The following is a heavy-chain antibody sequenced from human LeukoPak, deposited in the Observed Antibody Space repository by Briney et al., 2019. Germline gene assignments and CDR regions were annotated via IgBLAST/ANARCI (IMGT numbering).Heavy chain of an antibody. Sequence: GGSLRLSCAASGFTFSSYWMHWVRKAPGKWLVCVSRINTDRSSTYYADSVKGRFTISRDNSKNTLYLQMNSLRAEDTAVYYCAKMPYYDILTGSFSYYYYYMDVWGKGTTVTVSS. V-gene: IGHV3-74*01. CDR2: INTDRSST. D-gene: IGHD3-9*01. J-gene: IGHJ6*03. CDR1: GFTFSSYW. CDR3: AKMPYYDILTGSFSYYYYYMDV.